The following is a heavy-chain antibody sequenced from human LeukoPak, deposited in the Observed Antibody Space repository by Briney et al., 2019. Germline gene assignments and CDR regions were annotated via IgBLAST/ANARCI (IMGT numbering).Heavy chain of an antibody. V-gene: IGHV5-51*01. CDR2: IYPGDSDT. CDR1: GYSFTSYW. Sequence: GESLKISCKGSGYSFTSYWIGWVRQMPGKGLEWMGIIYPGDSDTRYSPSFQGQVTISADKFISTAYLQWSSLKASDTAMYYCARSGGVATIIVGDYYGMDVWGQGTTVTVSS. CDR3: ARSGGVATIIVGDYYGMDV. D-gene: IGHD5-12*01. J-gene: IGHJ6*02.